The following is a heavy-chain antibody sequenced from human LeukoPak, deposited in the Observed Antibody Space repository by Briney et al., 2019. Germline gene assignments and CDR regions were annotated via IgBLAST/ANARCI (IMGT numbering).Heavy chain of an antibody. V-gene: IGHV3-23*01. CDR3: AARGYRNGPFDY. Sequence: GGSLRLSCAASGFTFSSYAMNWVRRSPEKGLQWVTAISTTGDNTYYADSVKGRFTVSRDNSRNTLYLQMNSLRAEDTAVYYCAARGYRNGPFDYWGQGTLVTVSS. J-gene: IGHJ4*02. CDR1: GFTFSSYA. CDR2: ISTTGDNT. D-gene: IGHD5-18*01.